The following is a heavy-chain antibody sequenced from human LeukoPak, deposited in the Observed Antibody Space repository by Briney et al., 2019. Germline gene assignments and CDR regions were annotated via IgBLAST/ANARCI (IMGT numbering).Heavy chain of an antibody. J-gene: IGHJ4*02. Sequence: ASVKVSCKASGYTLISYAISWVRQAPGQGLEWMGWITAYNGYTTYAQKLQGRVTMTRDTSISTAYMELSRLRSDDTAVYYCARGDCSSTSCYAPALNYWGQGTLVTVSS. CDR3: ARGDCSSTSCYAPALNY. CDR2: ITAYNGYT. V-gene: IGHV1-18*01. D-gene: IGHD2-2*01. CDR1: GYTLISYA.